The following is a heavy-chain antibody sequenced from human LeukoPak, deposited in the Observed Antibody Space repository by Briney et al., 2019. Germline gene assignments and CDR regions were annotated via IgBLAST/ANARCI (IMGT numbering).Heavy chain of an antibody. Sequence: SETPSLTCAVSGGSISSSNWWSWVRQPPGKGLEWIGEIYHSGSTNYNPSLKSRVTISVDKSKNQFSLKLSSVTAADTAVYYCARTGYSSGWYEKDFDYWGQGTLVTVSS. D-gene: IGHD6-19*01. CDR2: IYHSGST. CDR1: GGSISSSNW. V-gene: IGHV4-4*02. CDR3: ARTGYSSGWYEKDFDY. J-gene: IGHJ4*02.